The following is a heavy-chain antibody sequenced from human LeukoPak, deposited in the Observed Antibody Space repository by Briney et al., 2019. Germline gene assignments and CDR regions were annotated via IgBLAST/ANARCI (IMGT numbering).Heavy chain of an antibody. V-gene: IGHV4-4*07. CDR1: GGSISSYY. J-gene: IGHJ6*02. D-gene: IGHD3-16*02. CDR2: IYTSGST. Sequence: SETLSLTCTVSGGSISSYYWSWIRQPARKGLEWIGRIYTSGSTNYNPSLKSRVTMSVDTSKNQFSLKLSSVTAADTAVYYCARDFPPYDYVWGSYRNHYYYYGMDVWGQGTTVTVSS. CDR3: ARDFPPYDYVWGSYRNHYYYYGMDV.